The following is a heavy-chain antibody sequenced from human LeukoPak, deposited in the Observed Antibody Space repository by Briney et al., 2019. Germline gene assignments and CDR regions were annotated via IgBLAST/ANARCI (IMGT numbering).Heavy chain of an antibody. CDR3: AKVGQPWSIWDYFDY. V-gene: IGHV1-18*01. Sequence: ASVKVSCKASGYTFTSYGISWVRQAPGQGLEWMGWISAYNGNTNYAQKLQGRVTMTTDTSTSTAYMELRSLRSEDTAVYYCAKVGQPWSIWDYFDYWGQGTLVTVSS. D-gene: IGHD3-16*01. CDR1: GYTFTSYG. CDR2: ISAYNGNT. J-gene: IGHJ4*02.